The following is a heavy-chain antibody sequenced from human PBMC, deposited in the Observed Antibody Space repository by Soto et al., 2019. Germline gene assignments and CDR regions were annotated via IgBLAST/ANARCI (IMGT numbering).Heavy chain of an antibody. CDR3: AREGSNVVYYSYGIDA. J-gene: IGHJ6*02. CDR1: GLSFDSYA. V-gene: IGHV3-64*01. CDR2: INRNGGST. Sequence: GGSLRLSCAASGLSFDSYAMHWVRQAPGKGLEYVSTINRNGGSTYYANSVKGRFTISRDNSKNTLYLQMGSLRAEDMAVYYCAREGSNVVYYSYGIDAWGQGTTGTGSS.